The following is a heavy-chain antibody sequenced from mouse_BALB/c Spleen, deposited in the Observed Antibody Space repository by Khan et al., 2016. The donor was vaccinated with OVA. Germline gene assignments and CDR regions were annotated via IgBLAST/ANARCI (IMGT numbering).Heavy chain of an antibody. J-gene: IGHJ3*01. CDR2: IDPENGDT. Sequence: EVQLQESGAELVRPGALVKLSCKASGFNIKDYYMNWVKQRPEQGLEWIGWIDPENGDTIYDPKFQGKASITADTSSNTAYLHLSSLTSEDTAVYCCVRLGYGNYWFAYWGQGTLVTVSA. D-gene: IGHD2-10*02. CDR1: GFNIKDYY. V-gene: IGHV14-1*02. CDR3: VRLGYGNYWFAY.